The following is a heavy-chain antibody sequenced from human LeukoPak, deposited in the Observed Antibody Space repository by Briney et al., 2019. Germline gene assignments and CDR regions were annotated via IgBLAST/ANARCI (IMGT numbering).Heavy chain of an antibody. J-gene: IGHJ6*03. Sequence: SETLSLTCAVYGGSFSGYYWSWIRQPPGKGLEWIGEINHSGSTNYNPSLKSRVTISVDTSKNQFSLKLSSVTAADTAVYYCARRYCSSTSCYKRYYYYMDVWGKGTTVTVSS. CDR3: ARRYCSSTSCYKRYYYYMDV. V-gene: IGHV4-34*01. D-gene: IGHD2-2*02. CDR1: GGSFSGYY. CDR2: INHSGST.